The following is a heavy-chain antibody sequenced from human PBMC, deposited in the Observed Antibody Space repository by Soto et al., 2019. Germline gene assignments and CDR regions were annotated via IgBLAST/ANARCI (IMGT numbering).Heavy chain of an antibody. CDR1: GYIFTGYH. J-gene: IGHJ6*02. D-gene: IGHD1-7*01. V-gene: IGHV1-2*02. CDR2: INSNSGGT. Sequence: ASVKVSCKASGYIFTGYHMHWVRQDPGQGLEWMGWINSNSGGTKYAQKFQGRVTMTRDTSISTAYIERSSLRSDDTAVYYCAREELPLHYYGMDVWGQGTTVTVSS. CDR3: AREELPLHYYGMDV.